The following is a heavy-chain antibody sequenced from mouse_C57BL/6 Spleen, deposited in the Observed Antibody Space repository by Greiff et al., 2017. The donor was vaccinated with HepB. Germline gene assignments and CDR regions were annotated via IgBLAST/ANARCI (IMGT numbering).Heavy chain of an antibody. CDR2: VDPSDCET. J-gene: IGHJ2*01. CDR3: ARRGILYYFDY. V-gene: IGHV14-2*01. CDR1: GFNINDYY. Sequence: EVQLQQSGAELVKPGASVKLSCTASGFNINDYYMHWVKQRTEQVLEWIGRVDPSDCETKYAPKCQGKATITADTSSNTAYLQLSSLTSEDTAVYYCARRGILYYFDYWGQGTALTVSS.